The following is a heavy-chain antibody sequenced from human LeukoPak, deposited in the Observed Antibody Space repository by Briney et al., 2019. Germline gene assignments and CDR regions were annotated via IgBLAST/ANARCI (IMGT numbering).Heavy chain of an antibody. Sequence: GESLEISCKGSGYSFTSYWIGWVRQMPGKGLEWMGIIYPGDSDTRYSPSFQGQITISADKSISTAYLQWSSLKASDTAMYYCARLRYCSSSSCYMSGGMDVWGDGTADTVSS. V-gene: IGHV5-51*01. CDR3: ARLRYCSSSSCYMSGGMDV. CDR1: GYSFTSYW. CDR2: IYPGDSDT. J-gene: IGHJ6*04. D-gene: IGHD2-2*02.